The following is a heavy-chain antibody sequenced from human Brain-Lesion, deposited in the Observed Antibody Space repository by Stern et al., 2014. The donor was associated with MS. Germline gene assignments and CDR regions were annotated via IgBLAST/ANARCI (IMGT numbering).Heavy chain of an antibody. D-gene: IGHD2-2*01. CDR3: ARGRVVPGFQYYATDV. CDR1: GGSISSGGYY. Sequence: QLQLQESGPGLVKPSQTLSLSCTVSGGSISSGGYYWSWIRQPAGKGLEWIGRIFNSGSTSYNPSPKSRVTLSISTSKNQFSLRLNSMTAADTAVYYCARGRVVPGFQYYATDVWGQGTTVIVSS. CDR2: IFNSGST. V-gene: IGHV4-61*02. J-gene: IGHJ6*02.